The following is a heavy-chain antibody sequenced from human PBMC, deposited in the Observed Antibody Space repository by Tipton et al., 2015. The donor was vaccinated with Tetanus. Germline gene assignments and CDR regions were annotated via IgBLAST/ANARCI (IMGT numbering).Heavy chain of an antibody. V-gene: IGHV3-23*01. CDR2: ISGNGRRT. Sequence: SLRLSCATSGFTFSGYAMSWVRQAPGKGLEWVSMISGNGRRTIYADSVKGRFTTSRDSSENTLYLQMNSLRAEDTAVYFCAKEKSVAAEMGTVWTGAFDIWGQGTKVTVSS. J-gene: IGHJ3*02. D-gene: IGHD3/OR15-3a*01. CDR1: GFTFSGYA. CDR3: AKEKSVAAEMGTVWTGAFDI.